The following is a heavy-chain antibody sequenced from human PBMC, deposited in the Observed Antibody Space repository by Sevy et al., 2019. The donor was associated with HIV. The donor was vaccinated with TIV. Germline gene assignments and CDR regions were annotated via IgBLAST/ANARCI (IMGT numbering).Heavy chain of an antibody. V-gene: IGHV1-24*01. CDR1: DYPFNEVS. CDR3: TVQIHYTVRDRAHHTPAFDF. Sequence: AAVKVSCKISDYPFNEVSTHWVCQAPGKGLEWMGGIDPLEHSPTYAQKFQGRFSLTADMSTATVHMRLTALRTEDTAVYYCTVQIHYTVRDRAHHTPAFDFWAPGTRVTVSS. CDR2: IDPLEHSP. J-gene: IGHJ4*02. D-gene: IGHD3-3*01.